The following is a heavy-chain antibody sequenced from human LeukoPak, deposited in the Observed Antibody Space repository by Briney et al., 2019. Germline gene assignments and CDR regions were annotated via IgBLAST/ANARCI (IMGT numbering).Heavy chain of an antibody. Sequence: PSETLSLTCAVYGGSFSGYYWSWIRQPPGKGLEWIGQIKHSGSTNYNPSLKSRVTISVDTSKNQFSLKLSSVTAADTAVYYCAVGRLWFGETRDYFYYMDVWGKGTTVTVSS. CDR2: IKHSGST. D-gene: IGHD3-10*01. CDR3: AVGRLWFGETRDYFYYMDV. CDR1: GGSFSGYY. J-gene: IGHJ6*03. V-gene: IGHV4-34*01.